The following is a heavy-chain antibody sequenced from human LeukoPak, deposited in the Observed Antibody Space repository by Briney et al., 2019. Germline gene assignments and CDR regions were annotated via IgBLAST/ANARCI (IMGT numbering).Heavy chain of an antibody. CDR2: IYHSGST. J-gene: IGHJ6*03. Sequence: SGTLSLTCAVSGGSISSSNWWSWVRQPPGKGLEWIGEIYHSGSTNYNPSLKSRVTISVDKSKNQFSLKLSSVTAADTAVYYCARVFAGPYYYYYMDVWGKGTTVTVSS. V-gene: IGHV4-4*02. CDR3: ARVFAGPYYYYYMDV. D-gene: IGHD3-16*01. CDR1: GGSISSSNW.